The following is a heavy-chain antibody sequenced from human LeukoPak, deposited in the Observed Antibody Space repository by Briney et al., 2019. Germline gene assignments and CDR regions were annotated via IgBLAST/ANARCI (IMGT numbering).Heavy chain of an antibody. CDR2: ISYGGTNK. Sequence: GGSLRLSCAASGFTFSTYAMHWVRQAPGKGLEWVAVISYGGTNKYFADSVKGRFTISRDNSKNTLDLQMNSLRAEDTAVYFCAKDQRGDILTGSPFDCWGQGTLVTVSS. CDR3: AKDQRGDILTGSPFDC. J-gene: IGHJ4*02. CDR1: GFTFSTYA. V-gene: IGHV3-30-3*01. D-gene: IGHD3-9*01.